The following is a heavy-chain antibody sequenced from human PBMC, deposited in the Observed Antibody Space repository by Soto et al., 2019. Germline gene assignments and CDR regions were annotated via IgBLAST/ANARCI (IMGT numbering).Heavy chain of an antibody. CDR1: GFTFRNYE. CDR2: ISSSGITT. J-gene: IGHJ4*02. CDR3: ARYGTRAVW. D-gene: IGHD1-1*01. V-gene: IGHV3-48*03. Sequence: EVQLVESGGGFVQPGGSLRLSCAASGFTFRNYEMNCVRKAPGKGLEWVSYISSSGITTYYADFAAGRFTISRDNAKESLYLHLNSLRVEDTAVYYCARYGTRAVWWGLGTQVTVSS.